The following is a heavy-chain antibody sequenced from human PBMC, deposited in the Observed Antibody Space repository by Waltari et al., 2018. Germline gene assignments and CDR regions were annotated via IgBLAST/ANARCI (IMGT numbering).Heavy chain of an antibody. CDR3: VGNVASSGDYGYSDH. Sequence: VYLVESGGALVQPGRSLRLSCEASGFNFETYTMHWVRQASGMGLEWVSGISWNRASIAYADSVRGRFTISRDNAKKSLSLHMDSLRPEDTALYYCVGNVASSGDYGYSDHWGQGTLVTVSS. V-gene: IGHV3-9*01. CDR2: ISWNRASI. D-gene: IGHD3-22*01. CDR1: GFNFETYT. J-gene: IGHJ4*02.